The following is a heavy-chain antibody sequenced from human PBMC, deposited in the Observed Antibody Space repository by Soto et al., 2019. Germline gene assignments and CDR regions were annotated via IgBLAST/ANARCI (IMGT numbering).Heavy chain of an antibody. V-gene: IGHV3-9*01. Sequence: EVQLVESGGGLVQPGRSLRLSCAASGFTFDDYAMHWVRQAPGKGLEWVSGISWNSGSIGYADSVKGRFTISRDNAKNPLFLKIKSLRVEDRALFYCAPVLGWFFFGVVRGLHSLDSGGQEPLATVSS. CDR1: GFTFDDYA. J-gene: IGHJ4*02. CDR3: APVLGWFFFGVVRGLHSLDS. D-gene: IGHD3-3*01. CDR2: ISWNSGSI.